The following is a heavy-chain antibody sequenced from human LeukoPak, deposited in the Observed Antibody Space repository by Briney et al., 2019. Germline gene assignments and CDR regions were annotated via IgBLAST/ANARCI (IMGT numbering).Heavy chain of an antibody. CDR1: GFTFSSYG. J-gene: IGHJ3*02. V-gene: IGHV3-23*01. CDR3: AKDTLLDYDFWELGGGAFDI. CDR2: ISGSGGST. Sequence: GGSLRLSCAASGFTFSSYGMSWVRQAPGKGLEWVSAISGSGGSTYYADSVKGRFTISRDNSKNTLYLQMNSLRAEDTAVYYCAKDTLLDYDFWELGGGAFDIWGQGTMVTVSS. D-gene: IGHD3-3*01.